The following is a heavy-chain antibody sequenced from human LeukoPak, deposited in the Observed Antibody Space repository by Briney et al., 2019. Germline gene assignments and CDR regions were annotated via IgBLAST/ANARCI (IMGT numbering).Heavy chain of an antibody. CDR1: GYSFTSYW. CDR3: ASSVGGAAAGTYYFDY. J-gene: IGHJ4*02. V-gene: IGHV5-51*01. Sequence: GASLKISCKGSGYSFTSYWIGWVRQMPGKGLEWMGIIYPGDSDTRYSPSFQGQVTISADKSISTAYLQWSSLKASDTAMYYCASSVGGAAAGTYYFDYWGQGTLVTVSS. D-gene: IGHD6-13*01. CDR2: IYPGDSDT.